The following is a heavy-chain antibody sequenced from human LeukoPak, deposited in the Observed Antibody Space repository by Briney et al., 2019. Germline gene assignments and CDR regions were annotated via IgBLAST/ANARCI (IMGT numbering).Heavy chain of an antibody. V-gene: IGHV3-7*03. CDR1: GFSFSSYW. CDR2: IKQDGSEK. J-gene: IGHJ4*02. Sequence: GGSLRLSCAASGFSFSSYWMNWVRQAPGKGLEWVANIKQDGSEKYYVDSVKGRFTISRDNAKNSLYLQMNSLRAEDTAVYYCASGGYSFFYWGQGTQVTVSS. D-gene: IGHD5-18*01. CDR3: ASGGYSFFY.